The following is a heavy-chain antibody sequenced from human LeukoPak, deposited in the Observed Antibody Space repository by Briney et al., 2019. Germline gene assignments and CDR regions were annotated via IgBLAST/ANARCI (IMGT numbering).Heavy chain of an antibody. CDR1: GYTLTSYG. CDR2: ISAYNGNT. Sequence: ASVKVSCKASGYTLTSYGISWVRQAPGQGLEWMGWISAYNGNTNYAQKLQGRVTMTTDTSTSTAYMELRSLRSDDTAVYYCARDPPMVRGVIIPGRAFDIWGQGTMVTVSS. J-gene: IGHJ3*02. CDR3: ARDPPMVRGVIIPGRAFDI. V-gene: IGHV1-18*01. D-gene: IGHD3-10*01.